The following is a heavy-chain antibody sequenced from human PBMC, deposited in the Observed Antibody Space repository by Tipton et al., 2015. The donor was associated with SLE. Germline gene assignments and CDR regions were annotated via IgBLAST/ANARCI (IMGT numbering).Heavy chain of an antibody. V-gene: IGHV4-34*01. Sequence: LRLSCAVYGGSFSDYYWSWIRQPPGKGLEWIGEINHSGSTNYNPSLKSRVTISVDTSKNQFSLKLSSVTAADTAVYYCARGGLTYGYYYHRDVWGKGTTVTVSS. J-gene: IGHJ6*03. CDR3: ARGGLTYGYYYHRDV. D-gene: IGHD2-21*02. CDR1: GGSFSDYY. CDR2: INHSGST.